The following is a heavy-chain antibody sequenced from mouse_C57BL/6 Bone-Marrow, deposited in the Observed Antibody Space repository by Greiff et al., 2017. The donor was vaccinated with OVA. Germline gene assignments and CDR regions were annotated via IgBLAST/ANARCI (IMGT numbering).Heavy chain of an antibody. Sequence: QVQLQQPGAELVKPGASVKMSCKASGYTFTSYWITWVKQRPGQGLEWIGDIYPGSGSTNYNEKFKSKATLTVDTSSSTAYMQLSSLTSEDSAVYYCAIGDYDGSWCAYWGQGTLVTVSA. D-gene: IGHD2-4*01. V-gene: IGHV1-55*01. CDR2: IYPGSGST. CDR1: GYTFTSYW. J-gene: IGHJ3*01. CDR3: AIGDYDGSWCAY.